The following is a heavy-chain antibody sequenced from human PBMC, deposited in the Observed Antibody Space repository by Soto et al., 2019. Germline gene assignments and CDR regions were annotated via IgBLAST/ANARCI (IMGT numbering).Heavy chain of an antibody. Sequence: EVQLVESGGGLIQPGGSLRLSCAASGFTFSSHSINWVRQAPGKGLEWVSYISGSGATKYYADSVKGRFTISRDNARNSLYLQMSILSDEDTAVYYGARAIRGFSYFVDYWGQGTLVTVSS. V-gene: IGHV3-48*02. CDR1: GFTFSSHS. J-gene: IGHJ4*02. CDR2: ISGSGATK. CDR3: ARAIRGFSYFVDY. D-gene: IGHD5-18*01.